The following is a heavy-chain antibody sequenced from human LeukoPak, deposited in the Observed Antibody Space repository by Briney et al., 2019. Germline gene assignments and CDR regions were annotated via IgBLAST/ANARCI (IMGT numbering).Heavy chain of an antibody. Sequence: GGSLRLSCAASGFTVSTNYMSWVRQAPGKGLEWVSVIYSGGSTYYADSVKGRFTISRDNSKNTLYLQLNSLRAEDTAVYYCARVSVLRYFDWLFLFDYWGQGTLVTVSS. V-gene: IGHV3-66*01. J-gene: IGHJ4*02. D-gene: IGHD3-9*01. CDR3: ARVSVLRYFDWLFLFDY. CDR1: GFTVSTNY. CDR2: IYSGGST.